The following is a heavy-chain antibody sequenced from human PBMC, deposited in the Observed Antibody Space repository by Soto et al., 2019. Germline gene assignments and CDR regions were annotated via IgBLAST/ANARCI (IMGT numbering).Heavy chain of an antibody. V-gene: IGHV3-23*01. CDR1: GFTFSSYA. Sequence: GGSLRLSCAASGFTFSSYAMSWVRQAPGKGPEWVSSISANGGSTYYPESVRGRFTISRDNSKNTLYVQMNSLRAVDTAVYYCAKIPKTGYCSGGTCSTCDYWGQGTLVTVSS. CDR3: AKIPKTGYCSGGTCSTCDY. CDR2: ISANGGST. J-gene: IGHJ4*02. D-gene: IGHD2-15*01.